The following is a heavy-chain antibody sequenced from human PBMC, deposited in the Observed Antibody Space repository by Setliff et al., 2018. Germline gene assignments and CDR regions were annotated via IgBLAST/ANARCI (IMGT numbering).Heavy chain of an antibody. CDR3: ARTGTYRYFDY. CDR2: ISYGGST. CDR1: NGSISTQY. V-gene: IGHV4-59*08. Sequence: SETLSLTCTVSNGSISTQYWSWIRQPPGKGLEWIGYISYGGSTDYSPSLESRVTISLDTSKNHFSLKLRSVTAADTAVYYCARTGTYRYFDYWGQGALVTVSS. D-gene: IGHD1-1*01. J-gene: IGHJ4*02.